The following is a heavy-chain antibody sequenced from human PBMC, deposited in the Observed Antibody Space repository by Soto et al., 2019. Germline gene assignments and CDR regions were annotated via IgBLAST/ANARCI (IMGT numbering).Heavy chain of an antibody. CDR1: GFTFSSYG. CDR3: ARDGDVNTGFGKDY. Sequence: PWGSLRLSCSASGFTFSSYGMHWFRQAPGKGLEWVAFIWHDGGNKFYAESVKGRFTISRDNSKNTLYLQMTSLSAEDTAMYYCARDGDVNTGFGKDYWGQGTLVTVSS. D-gene: IGHD3-16*01. V-gene: IGHV3-33*01. CDR2: IWHDGGNK. J-gene: IGHJ4*02.